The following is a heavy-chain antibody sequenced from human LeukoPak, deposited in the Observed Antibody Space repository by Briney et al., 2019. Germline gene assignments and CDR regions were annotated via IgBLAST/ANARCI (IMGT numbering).Heavy chain of an antibody. CDR1: GGSFSNYY. CDR3: ASLLFDILTGYYLYFDY. D-gene: IGHD3-9*01. J-gene: IGHJ4*02. CDR2: INHGGST. V-gene: IGHV4-34*01. Sequence: SETLSLTCAVYGGSFSNYYWSWIRQPPGKGLEWIAEINHGGSTKYNPSLKSRVIVSVDTSKKQFYLKLTSVTAADTAVYYCASLLFDILTGYYLYFDYWGQGTLVTVSS.